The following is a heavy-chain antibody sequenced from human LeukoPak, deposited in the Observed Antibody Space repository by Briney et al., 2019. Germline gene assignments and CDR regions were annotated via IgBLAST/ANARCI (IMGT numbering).Heavy chain of an antibody. CDR2: IYYSGST. CDR3: ARGGGYVSWDY. Sequence: KPSETLSLTCTVSGGSISSSSYYWGWIRQPPGKGLEWIGSIYYSGSTYYNPSLKSRVTISVDTSKNQFSLKLSSVTAADTAVYYCARGGGYVSWDYWGQGTLVTVSS. CDR1: GGSISSSSYY. J-gene: IGHJ4*02. V-gene: IGHV4-39*07. D-gene: IGHD3-16*01.